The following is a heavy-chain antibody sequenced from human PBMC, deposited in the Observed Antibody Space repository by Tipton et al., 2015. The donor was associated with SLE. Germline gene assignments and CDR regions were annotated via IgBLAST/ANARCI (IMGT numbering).Heavy chain of an antibody. CDR3: ARGWPQWLGRFYYYSMDV. V-gene: IGHV4-39*02. J-gene: IGHJ6*03. CDR1: GVSISTSRYY. D-gene: IGHD6-19*01. Sequence: TLSLTCSVSGVSISTSRYYWGWIRQSPGQGLEWVGSLYAGGSTYFHPSLKSRASISADASKNHFSLKLNSVTAADTAVYYCARGWPQWLGRFYYYSMDVWGEGATVTVSS. CDR2: LYAGGST.